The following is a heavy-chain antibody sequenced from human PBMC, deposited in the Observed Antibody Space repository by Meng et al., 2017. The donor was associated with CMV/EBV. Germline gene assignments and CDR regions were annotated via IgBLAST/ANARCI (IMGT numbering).Heavy chain of an antibody. D-gene: IGHD6-19*01. V-gene: IGHV4-4*07. CDR3: ARDSSGWYPHFDY. J-gene: IGHJ4*02. Sequence: QVQVQEAGPGLVKPAETLSLTCTVSGGSLSSSYWSWIRQPAGKGLEWIGRIYTSGSTNYNPSLKSRVTMSVDTSKNQFSLKLSSVPAADTAVYYCARDSSGWYPHFDYWGQGTLVTVSS. CDR2: IYTSGST. CDR1: GGSLSSSY.